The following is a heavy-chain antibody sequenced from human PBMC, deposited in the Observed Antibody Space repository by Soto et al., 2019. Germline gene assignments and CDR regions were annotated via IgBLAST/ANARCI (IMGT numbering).Heavy chain of an antibody. V-gene: IGHV1-46*01. CDR3: ARGKAGEYGGHSAFNSFEY. Sequence: GASVKVSCKASGYTFTHYYLHWVRQAPGQGLEWMAIIDPNDGRTSYAQKFQDRITMTRDTSTTTVYIDLSSLRSEDTAVYYCARGKAGEYGGHSAFNSFEYWGQATLVTVSS. CDR1: GYTFTHYY. CDR2: IDPNDGRT. D-gene: IGHD4-17*01. J-gene: IGHJ4*02.